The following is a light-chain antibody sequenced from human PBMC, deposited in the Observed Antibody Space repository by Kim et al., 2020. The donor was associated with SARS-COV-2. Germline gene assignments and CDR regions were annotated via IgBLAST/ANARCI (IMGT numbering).Light chain of an antibody. Sequence: AAIGDTVTNTCRASQDMSNYLAWFQQKQGKAPKSLIHTASRLQSGVPSKFSGSGSGTDFTLTISSLQPEDSATYYCQHYKNYRWTFGQGTKVDIK. V-gene: IGKV1-16*02. CDR3: QHYKNYRWT. CDR2: TAS. J-gene: IGKJ1*01. CDR1: QDMSNY.